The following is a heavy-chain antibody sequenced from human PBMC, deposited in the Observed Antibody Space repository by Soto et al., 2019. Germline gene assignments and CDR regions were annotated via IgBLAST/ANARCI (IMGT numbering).Heavy chain of an antibody. CDR2: ISRGGNP. CDR1: GGSISSGYW. Sequence: QVQLRESGPGLVRPSETLSLTCAVSGGSISSGYWWGWVRQPPGKGLEWIGEISRGGNPNYNPSLKSRVTMSVDTSNNEFSLRLNSVTAADTAVYYCVRNADFCSDFWGQGTLVTVSS. J-gene: IGHJ4*02. V-gene: IGHV4-4*02. CDR3: VRNADFCSDF. D-gene: IGHD2-2*01.